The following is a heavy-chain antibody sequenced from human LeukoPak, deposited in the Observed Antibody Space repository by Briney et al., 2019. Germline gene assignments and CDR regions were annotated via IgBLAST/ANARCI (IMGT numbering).Heavy chain of an antibody. CDR1: RGSISGYY. V-gene: IGHV4-59*01. CDR3: VRGPYGASISKWFDP. CDR2: IYYSGDT. J-gene: IGHJ5*02. D-gene: IGHD4/OR15-4a*01. Sequence: SETLSLTCTVSRGSISGYYWSWIRQSPGGGLEGIGDIYYSGDTAYNNSLRRRVTISVDTSKNQFSLQLGHVTTADTAVDYCVRGPYGASISKWFDPWGQGTQVIVSP.